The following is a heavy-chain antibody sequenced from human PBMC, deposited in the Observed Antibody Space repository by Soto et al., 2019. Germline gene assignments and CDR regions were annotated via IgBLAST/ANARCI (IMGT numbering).Heavy chain of an antibody. D-gene: IGHD6-19*01. CDR1: GFSLSSTRMA. CDR2: IYWDDDK. Sequence: QITLKESGPTLVKPTQTLTLTCTFSGFSLSSTRMAVGWIRQPPGKALEWLALIYWDDDKRYSPFLKSRLTITNDTSKNQVGLTMSDMDPVDTARYYCAHIVVAGLGYYFDYWGQGTLVTVSS. V-gene: IGHV2-5*02. CDR3: AHIVVAGLGYYFDY. J-gene: IGHJ4*02.